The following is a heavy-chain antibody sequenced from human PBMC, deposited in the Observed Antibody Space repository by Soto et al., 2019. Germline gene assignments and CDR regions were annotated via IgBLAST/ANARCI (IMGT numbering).Heavy chain of an antibody. CDR3: ARDLHDYVSFRFDP. J-gene: IGHJ5*02. CDR2: ISTSSGYR. D-gene: IGHD3-16*01. CDR1: GFTFSNYS. Sequence: EVQLVESGGGLVKPGGSLRLSCAASGFTFSNYSMNWVRQAPGKGLEWVSSISTSSGYRYYADSVKGRFTISRDNAKKSLYRQMNSLIAEDTAGYYCARDLHDYVSFRFDPWGQGTLVTVSS. V-gene: IGHV3-21*01.